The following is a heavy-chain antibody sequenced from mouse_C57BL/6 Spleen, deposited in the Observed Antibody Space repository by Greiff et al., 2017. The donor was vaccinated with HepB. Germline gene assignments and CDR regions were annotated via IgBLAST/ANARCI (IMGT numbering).Heavy chain of an antibody. CDR2: IDPSDSET. Sequence: VQLKQPGAELVRPGSSVKLSCKASGYTFTSYWMHWVKQRPLQGLEWIGNIDPSDSETHYNQKFKDKATLTVDKSSSTAYMQLSSLTSEDSAVYYCAREGMVTTTYFDVWGTGTTVTVSS. J-gene: IGHJ1*03. V-gene: IGHV1-52*01. D-gene: IGHD2-2*01. CDR1: GYTFTSYW. CDR3: AREGMVTTTYFDV.